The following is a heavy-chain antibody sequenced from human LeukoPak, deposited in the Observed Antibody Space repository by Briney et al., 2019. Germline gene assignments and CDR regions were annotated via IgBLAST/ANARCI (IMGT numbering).Heavy chain of an antibody. CDR1: GFTFSNYG. Sequence: GGSLRLSCAASGFTFSNYGMHWVRQAPGKGLEWVAFIRYDGSNKYYADSVKGRFTISRDNSKNTLYLQMNSLRAEDTAVYYCAKDSSVYYYDSRNFDYWGQGTLVTVSS. D-gene: IGHD3-22*01. V-gene: IGHV3-30*02. J-gene: IGHJ4*02. CDR2: IRYDGSNK. CDR3: AKDSSVYYYDSRNFDY.